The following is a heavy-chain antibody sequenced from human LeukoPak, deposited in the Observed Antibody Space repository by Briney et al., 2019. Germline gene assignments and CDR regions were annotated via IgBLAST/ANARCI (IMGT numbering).Heavy chain of an antibody. J-gene: IGHJ4*02. D-gene: IGHD3-10*01. CDR1: GFTFSSYG. V-gene: IGHV3-23*01. CDR3: AKDTEPITMVRGAKSLSPIDY. CDR2: ISGSGGST. Sequence: SGGSLRLSCAASGFTFSSYGMHWVRQAPGKGLEWVSAISGSGGSTYYADSVKGRFTISRDNSKNTLYLQMNSLRAEDTAVYYCAKDTEPITMVRGAKSLSPIDYWGQGTLVTVSS.